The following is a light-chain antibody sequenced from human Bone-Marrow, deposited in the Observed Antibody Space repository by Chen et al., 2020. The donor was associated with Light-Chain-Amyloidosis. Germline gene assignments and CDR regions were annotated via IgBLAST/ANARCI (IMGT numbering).Light chain of an antibody. CDR3: KSRDSSGDLLI. V-gene: IGLV3-19*01. CDR2: AKN. CDR1: SLRKYY. Sequence: SSELTQDPAVSVALGQTVRITCQGDSLRKYYASWYQQKPGQAPVLFIYAKNNRPSGIPDRFSGSSSGNTASLTITGTQAEDEADYYCKSRDSSGDLLIFGGGTKLTVL. J-gene: IGLJ2*01.